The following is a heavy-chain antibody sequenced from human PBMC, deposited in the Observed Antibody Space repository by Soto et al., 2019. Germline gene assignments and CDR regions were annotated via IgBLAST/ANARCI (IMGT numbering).Heavy chain of an antibody. J-gene: IGHJ3*02. V-gene: IGHV3-11*06. D-gene: IGHD6-13*01. CDR1: GFTFSDYY. Sequence: GGSLRLSCAASGFTFSDYYMSWIRQAPGKGLEWVSYISSSSSYTNYADSVKGRFTISRDNAKNSLYLQMNSLRAEDTAVYYCARDAGATAAGLRSAGWAFDIWGQGTMVTVSS. CDR2: ISSSSSYT. CDR3: ARDAGATAAGLRSAGWAFDI.